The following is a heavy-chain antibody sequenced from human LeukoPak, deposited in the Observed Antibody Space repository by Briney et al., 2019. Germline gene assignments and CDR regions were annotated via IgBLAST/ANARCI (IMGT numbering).Heavy chain of an antibody. CDR1: EYTFTGYY. V-gene: IGHV1-2*02. Sequence: GASVKVSCKASEYTFTGYYMHWVRQAPGQGLEWMGWINPNSGGTNYAQKFQGRVTMTRDTSISTAYMELSRLRSDDTAVYYCARGPYYYDSSGYSAFDIWGQGTMVTVSS. CDR3: ARGPYYYDSSGYSAFDI. J-gene: IGHJ3*02. CDR2: INPNSGGT. D-gene: IGHD3-22*01.